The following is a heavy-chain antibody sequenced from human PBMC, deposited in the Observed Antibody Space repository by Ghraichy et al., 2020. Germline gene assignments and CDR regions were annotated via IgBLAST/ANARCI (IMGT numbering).Heavy chain of an antibody. Sequence: SQTLSLTCTVSGGSVSSGSYYWSWIRQPPGKGLEWIGYIYYSGSTNYNPSLKSRVTISVDTSKNQFSLKLSSVTAADTAVYYCARKGVIRWFDPWGQGTLVTVSS. CDR1: GGSVSSGSYY. CDR3: ARKGVIRWFDP. CDR2: IYYSGST. V-gene: IGHV4-61*01. J-gene: IGHJ5*02. D-gene: IGHD3-10*01.